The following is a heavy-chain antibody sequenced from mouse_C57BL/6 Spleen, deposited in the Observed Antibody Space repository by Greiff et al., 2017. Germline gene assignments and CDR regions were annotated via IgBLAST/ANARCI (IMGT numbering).Heavy chain of an antibody. D-gene: IGHD1-1*01. Sequence: QVQLQQSGAELVKPGASVKISCKASGYAFSSYWMNWVKQRPGKGLEWIGQIYPGDGDTNYNGKFKGKATLTADKSSSTAYMQLSSLTSEDSAVYFCARSTTVPSYWYFDVWGTGTTVTVSS. J-gene: IGHJ1*03. CDR1: GYAFSSYW. CDR3: ARSTTVPSYWYFDV. V-gene: IGHV1-80*01. CDR2: IYPGDGDT.